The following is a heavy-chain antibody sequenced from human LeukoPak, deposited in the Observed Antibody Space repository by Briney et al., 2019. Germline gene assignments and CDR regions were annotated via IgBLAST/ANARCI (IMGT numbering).Heavy chain of an antibody. CDR2: IYPDDSDT. D-gene: IGHD1-1*01. CDR1: GYTFTNYW. CDR3: ARLDPLRNWSFDY. J-gene: IGHJ4*02. V-gene: IGHV5-51*01. Sequence: GESLKISCKGSGYTFTNYWIGWVRQVPGKGLEWMGIIYPDDSDTRYSPSFQGQVTISADKSISTAYLQWSSLKASDTAMYYCARLDPLRNWSFDYWGQGTLVTVSS.